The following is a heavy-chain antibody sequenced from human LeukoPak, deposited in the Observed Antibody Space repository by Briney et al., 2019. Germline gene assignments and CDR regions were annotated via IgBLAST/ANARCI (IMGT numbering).Heavy chain of an antibody. CDR2: IYYSGST. D-gene: IGHD5-24*01. Sequence: PSETLSLTCTVSGGSISSSSYYWGWIRQPPGKGLEWIGSIYYSGSTYYNPSLKSRVTISVDTSKNQFSLKLSSVTAADTAVYYCARSNGYRIYYYYMDVWGKGTTVTISS. CDR1: GGSISSSSYY. J-gene: IGHJ6*03. V-gene: IGHV4-39*07. CDR3: ARSNGYRIYYYYMDV.